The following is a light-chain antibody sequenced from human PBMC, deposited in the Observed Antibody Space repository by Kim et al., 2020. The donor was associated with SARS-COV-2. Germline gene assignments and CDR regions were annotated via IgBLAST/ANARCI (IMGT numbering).Light chain of an antibody. Sequence: VSPEERATLSCGSRESSNRNLAWYQQNPGHAPMLLISGASTRATGIPAMFSGSGSVTDFTLTISILQSEDIAVYYCQQYDNSPLTFCQVTKLDIQ. J-gene: IGKJ4*02. CDR3: QQYDNSPLT. CDR1: ESSNRN. V-gene: IGKV3-15*01. CDR2: GAS.